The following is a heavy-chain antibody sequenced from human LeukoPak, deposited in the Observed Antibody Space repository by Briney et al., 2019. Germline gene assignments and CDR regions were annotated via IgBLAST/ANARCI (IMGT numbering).Heavy chain of an antibody. CDR2: IWYDGSNK. J-gene: IGHJ4*02. Sequence: PGGSLRLSCAASGFTFSNYGMHWVRQAPGKGLEWVAVIWYDGSNKYYAESVKGRFTISRDNSKNTLYLQMNSLRAEDTAVYYCAKMVHTEQWLVPFDYWGQGTLVTVSS. CDR1: GFTFSNYG. CDR3: AKMVHTEQWLVPFDY. V-gene: IGHV3-33*06. D-gene: IGHD6-19*01.